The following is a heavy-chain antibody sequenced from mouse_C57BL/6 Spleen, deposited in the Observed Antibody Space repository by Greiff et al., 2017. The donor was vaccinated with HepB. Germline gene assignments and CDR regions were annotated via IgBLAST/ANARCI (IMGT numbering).Heavy chain of an antibody. J-gene: IGHJ1*03. D-gene: IGHD1-1*01. CDR3: ARYVFTTVVARWYFDV. CDR1: GYTFTSYG. V-gene: IGHV1-81*01. Sequence: VQLQQSGAELARPGASVKLSCKASGYTFTSYGISWVKQRTGQGLEWIGEIYPRSGNTYYNEKFKGKATLTEDKSSSTAYMELRSLTSEDSAVYFCARYVFTTVVARWYFDVWGTGTTVTVSS. CDR2: IYPRSGNT.